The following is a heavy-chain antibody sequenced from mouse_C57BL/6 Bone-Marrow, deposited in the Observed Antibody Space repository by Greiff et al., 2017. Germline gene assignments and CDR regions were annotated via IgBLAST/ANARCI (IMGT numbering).Heavy chain of an antibody. CDR3: ARSYDYDDYTMDY. CDR1: GYTFTNYW. V-gene: IGHV1-64*01. J-gene: IGHJ4*01. CDR2: MHPNGGSP. D-gene: IGHD2-4*01. Sequence: QVQLQQPGAELVKPGASVKLSCKASGYTFTNYWMHWVKQRPGQGLEWIGMMHPNGGSPDYNETFKSEAPLSVDKSSRTAYMELSSLTSEDSAVYYCARSYDYDDYTMDYWGQGTSVTVSS.